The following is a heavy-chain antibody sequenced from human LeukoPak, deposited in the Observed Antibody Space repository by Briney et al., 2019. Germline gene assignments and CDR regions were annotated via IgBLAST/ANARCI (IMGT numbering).Heavy chain of an antibody. D-gene: IGHD2-15*01. CDR3: ARRHLFCSGGSCYSGSVNFDY. CDR2: INHSGST. J-gene: IGHJ4*02. CDR1: GGSISGYY. Sequence: SETLSLTCTVSGGSISGYYWSWIRQPPGKGLEWVGEINHSGSTNDNPALTSRVTISVDTSKNQFSLKLSSVTAADTAVYYCARRHLFCSGGSCYSGSVNFDYWGQGTLVTVSS. V-gene: IGHV4-34*01.